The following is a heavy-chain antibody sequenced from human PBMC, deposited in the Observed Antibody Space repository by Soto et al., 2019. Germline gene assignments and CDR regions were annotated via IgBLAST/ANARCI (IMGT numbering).Heavy chain of an antibody. V-gene: IGHV1-69*01. CDR2: IIPIFGTA. Sequence: EVSRKTSGGPLRSHSISWVRQAPGQGLEWMGGIIPIFGTANYAQKFQGRVTITADESTSTAYMELSSLRSEDTAVYYCATDWYYWGQGTLVTVSS. J-gene: IGHJ4*02. D-gene: IGHD3-9*01. CDR1: GGPLRSHS. CDR3: ATDWYY.